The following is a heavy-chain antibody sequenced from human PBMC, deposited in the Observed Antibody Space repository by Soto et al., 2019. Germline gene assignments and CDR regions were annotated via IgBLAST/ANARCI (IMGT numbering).Heavy chain of an antibody. CDR2: IYWNGEK. CDR1: GFALRTDAVG. D-gene: IGHD6-13*01. J-gene: IGHJ4*02. V-gene: IGHV2-5*01. CDR3: AHQIAAPGRTLDY. Sequence: QITLKESGPTLVRPTQTLTLTCTVSGFALRTDAVGVAWIRQSPGKALEWLGIIYWNGEKRYKSSLQTRLTITRDTSKNQVVLTMTDMAPLDTATYFCAHQIAAPGRTLDYWGQGVLVTVSS.